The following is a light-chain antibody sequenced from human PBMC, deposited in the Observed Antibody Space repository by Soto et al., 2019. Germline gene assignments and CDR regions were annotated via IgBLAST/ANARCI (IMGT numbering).Light chain of an antibody. Sequence: EIVLTQSPGTLSLSPGERATLSCRASQSVSSSYLAWYQQKPGQAPRLLIYGASSKSTAIPEKFSGSGSGTYFTVTISRLEPDDYALYYCQQYGSSSITFDQGTRLEMK. CDR1: QSVSSSY. J-gene: IGKJ5*01. V-gene: IGKV3-20*01. CDR3: QQYGSSSIT. CDR2: GAS.